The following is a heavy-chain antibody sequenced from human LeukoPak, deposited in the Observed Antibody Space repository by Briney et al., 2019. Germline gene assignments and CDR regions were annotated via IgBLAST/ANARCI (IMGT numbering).Heavy chain of an antibody. CDR2: IYYTGST. V-gene: IGHV4-39*07. CDR3: ARDRYYYDSSTYYSAFHT. D-gene: IGHD3-22*01. Sequence: SETLSLTCKVSGGSISRSSYYWGWIRQPPGKGLEWIGIIYYTGSTYYNPSLKSRVTMSVDTSNNQFSLRLSSVTAADTAVYYCARDRYYYDSSTYYSAFHTWGQGTMVTVSS. J-gene: IGHJ3*02. CDR1: GGSISRSSYY.